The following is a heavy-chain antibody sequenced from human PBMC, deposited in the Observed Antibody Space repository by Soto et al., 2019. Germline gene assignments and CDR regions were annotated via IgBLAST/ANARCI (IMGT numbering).Heavy chain of an antibody. CDR2: IYHSGST. D-gene: IGHD2-2*02. Sequence: SETLSLTCAVSGGSISSGGYSWSWIRQPPGKGLEWIGYIYHSGSTYYNPSLKSRVTISVDSSKNQFSLKLSSVTAADTAVYYCARGGRSTSCYKRSDCWLDPWRPGTLVTVSS. J-gene: IGHJ5*02. V-gene: IGHV4-30-2*01. CDR1: GGSISSGGYS. CDR3: ARGGRSTSCYKRSDCWLDP.